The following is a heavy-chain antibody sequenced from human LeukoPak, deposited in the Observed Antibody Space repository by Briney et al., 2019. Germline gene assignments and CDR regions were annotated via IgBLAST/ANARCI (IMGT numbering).Heavy chain of an antibody. CDR2: IRYDGSRK. V-gene: IGHV3-30*02. Sequence: GGSLRLSCAASGFTFSSYGMHWVRQAPDKGLEWVAFIRYDGSRKYYADSVKGRFTISRDNSKNTLYLQMNGLRAEDTAMYYCAKVSLNMVNDAFDIWGQGTMVGVSS. D-gene: IGHD4/OR15-4a*01. CDR1: GFTFSSYG. J-gene: IGHJ3*02. CDR3: AKVSLNMVNDAFDI.